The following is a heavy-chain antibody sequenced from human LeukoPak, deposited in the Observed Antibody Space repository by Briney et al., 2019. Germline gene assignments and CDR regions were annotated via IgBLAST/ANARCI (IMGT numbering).Heavy chain of an antibody. D-gene: IGHD2-8*01. J-gene: IGHJ5*02. CDR3: ARDFTPPHCTTPNCPRGGWIDP. Sequence: ASVKVSCKASDYTFSNYGISWVRQAPGQGLEWMGWSNPYNGNTRYAENLQGRVTMTTDTSTSTAYMELRSLRSDDTAIYYCARDFTPPHCTTPNCPRGGWIDPWGQGTLVTVSS. CDR2: SNPYNGNT. V-gene: IGHV1-18*01. CDR1: DYTFSNYG.